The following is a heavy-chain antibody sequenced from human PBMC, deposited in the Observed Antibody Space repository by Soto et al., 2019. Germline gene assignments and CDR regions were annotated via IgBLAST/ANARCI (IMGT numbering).Heavy chain of an antibody. V-gene: IGHV3-53*01. CDR3: ATQPGGGGY. J-gene: IGHJ4*02. D-gene: IGHD3-10*01. Sequence: EVQLVESGGGLIQPGGSLRLSCAVSGFTVSNNYMSWVRQAPGKGLEGVSVIYSGGYTAYGDSVKGRFTISRDNSNNTPYPKTNGRSAPDPALYYWATQPGGGGYWGQGTLVTVSS. CDR2: IYSGGYT. CDR1: GFTVSNNY.